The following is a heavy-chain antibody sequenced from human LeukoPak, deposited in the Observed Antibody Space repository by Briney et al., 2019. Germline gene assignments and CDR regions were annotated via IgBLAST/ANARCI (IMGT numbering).Heavy chain of an antibody. CDR2: ISYDGSNK. CDR3: AKGGIALDY. J-gene: IGHJ4*02. V-gene: IGHV3-30*18. D-gene: IGHD6-13*01. CDR1: GFTFSSYG. Sequence: RGVLRLSCAASGFTFSSYGMHWVRQAPGKGLEWVAVISYDGSNKYYADSVKGRFTISRDNSKNTLYLQMNSLRAEDTAVYYCAKGGIALDYWGQGTLVTVSS.